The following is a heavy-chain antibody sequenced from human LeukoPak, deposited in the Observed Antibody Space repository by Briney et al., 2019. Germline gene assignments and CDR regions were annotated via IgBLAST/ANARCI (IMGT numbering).Heavy chain of an antibody. CDR2: INTDGSST. CDR1: GFPFSSYW. D-gene: IGHD2-2*01. J-gene: IGHJ4*02. V-gene: IGHV3-74*01. Sequence: GGSLRLSCAASGFPFSSYWMHWVRQAPGKGLVWVSRINTDGSSTSYADSVKGRFTISRDNAKNTLYLQMNSLRAEDTAVYYCARAKAHVVVIPAAFPDYWGQGTLVTVSS. CDR3: ARAKAHVVVIPAAFPDY.